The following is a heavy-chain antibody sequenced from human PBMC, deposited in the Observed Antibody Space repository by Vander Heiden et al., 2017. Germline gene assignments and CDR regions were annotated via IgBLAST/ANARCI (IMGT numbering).Heavy chain of an antibody. CDR1: GFPFSRYW. J-gene: IGHJ4*02. CDR2: IKQDGSEK. Sequence: EVQLVESGGGLVQPGGSLGLSGAASGFPFSRYWMSWVRQAPGKGLEWVANIKQDGSEKYYVDSVKGRFTISRDNAKNSLYLQMNSLRAEDTAVYYCARVDGIVVVVAATSLDYWGQGTLVTVSS. CDR3: ARVDGIVVVVAATSLDY. D-gene: IGHD2-15*01. V-gene: IGHV3-7*01.